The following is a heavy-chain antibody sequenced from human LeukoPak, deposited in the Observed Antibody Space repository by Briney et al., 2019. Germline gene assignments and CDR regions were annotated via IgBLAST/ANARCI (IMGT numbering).Heavy chain of an antibody. Sequence: PSETLSLTCTVSGGSISSYYWSWIRQPAGKGLEWIGRIYTSGSTNYNPSLRRRVTMSVDTSKNQFSLKLSSVTAADTAVYYCVIVATSAHFDYWGQGTLVTVSS. CDR3: VIVATSAHFDY. V-gene: IGHV4-4*07. CDR2: IYTSGST. D-gene: IGHD5-12*01. CDR1: GGSISSYY. J-gene: IGHJ4*02.